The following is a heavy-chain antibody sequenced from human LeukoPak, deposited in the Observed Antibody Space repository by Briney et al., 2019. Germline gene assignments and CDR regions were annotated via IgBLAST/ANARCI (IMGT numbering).Heavy chain of an antibody. CDR1: GFTFSSYA. CDR3: ATEYYYDSSGYYYAHY. D-gene: IGHD3-22*01. V-gene: IGHV3-23*01. CDR2: ISGSGGST. Sequence: GGSLRLSCAASGFTFSSYAMSWVRQAPGKGLEWVSAISGSGGSTYYADSVKGRFTISRDNSKNTLYLQMNSLRAEDTAVYYCATEYYYDSSGYYYAHYWGQGTLVTVSS. J-gene: IGHJ4*02.